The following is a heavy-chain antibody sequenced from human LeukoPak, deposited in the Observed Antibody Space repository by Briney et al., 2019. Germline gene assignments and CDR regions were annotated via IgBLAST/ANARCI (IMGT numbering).Heavy chain of an antibody. CDR2: IRSDGSNK. CDR1: GFNFRNFD. D-gene: IGHD2-2*01. CDR3: DCSSTSCYATGDY. J-gene: IGHJ4*02. V-gene: IGHV3-30*02. Sequence: GGSLRLSCAASGFNFRNFDMHWVRQAPGKGLEWVAFIRSDGSNKYYADSMKGRFAISRDNSKNTLYLQMNSLRAEDTAVYYCDCSSTSCYATGDYWGQGTLVTVSS.